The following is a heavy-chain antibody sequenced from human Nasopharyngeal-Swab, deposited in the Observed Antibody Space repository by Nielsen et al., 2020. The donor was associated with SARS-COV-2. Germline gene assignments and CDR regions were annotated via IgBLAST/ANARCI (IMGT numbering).Heavy chain of an antibody. V-gene: IGHV3-30*04. CDR3: GRTAH. Sequence: GGSLRLSCAASGFTFSSYAMRWVRQAPGKGLEWVAVISYDGSNKYYADSVKGRFTISRDNSKNTLYLQMNSLRAEDTAVYYCGRTAHWGQGTLVTVSS. CDR2: ISYDGSNK. CDR1: GFTFSSYA. J-gene: IGHJ4*02.